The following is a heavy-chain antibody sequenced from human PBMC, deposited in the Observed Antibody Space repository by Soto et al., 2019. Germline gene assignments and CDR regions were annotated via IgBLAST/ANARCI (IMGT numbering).Heavy chain of an antibody. Sequence: TSETLSLTCTVSGGSISSSSDYWGWIRQPPGKGLQWIGSIYYSGSTYYNPSLKSRVTISVDTSKNQFSLKLSSVTAADTAVYYCANELIAAAGDYYYYYGMDVWGQGTTVTVSS. J-gene: IGHJ6*02. D-gene: IGHD6-13*01. V-gene: IGHV4-39*01. CDR2: IYYSGST. CDR3: ANELIAAAGDYYYYYGMDV. CDR1: GGSISSSSDY.